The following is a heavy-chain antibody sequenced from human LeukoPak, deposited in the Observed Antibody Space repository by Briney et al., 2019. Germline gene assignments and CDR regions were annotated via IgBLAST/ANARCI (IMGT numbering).Heavy chain of an antibody. D-gene: IGHD6-19*01. J-gene: IGHJ5*02. CDR3: ARDRSIAVADDRWFDP. CDR2: IYYSGST. Sequence: SETLSLTCTVSGGSISSYYWSWIRQPPGKGLEWIGYIYYSGSTNYNPSLKSRVTISLDTSKNQFSLKLSSVTAADTAVYYCARDRSIAVADDRWFDPWGQGTLVTVSS. CDR1: GGSISSYY. V-gene: IGHV4-59*01.